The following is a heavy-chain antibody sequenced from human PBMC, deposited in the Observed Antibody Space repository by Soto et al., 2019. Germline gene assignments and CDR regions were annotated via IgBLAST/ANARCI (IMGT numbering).Heavy chain of an antibody. J-gene: IGHJ6*02. CDR3: ARGRRAPRPRGRSYGMGV. Sequence: KPSETLSLSCAVCGECFSGYYWGGICQTPGKGLEWIGEINHSGSTNYNPSLKSRVTISVDTSKNQFSLKLSSVTAADTAVYYCARGRRAPRPRGRSYGMGVWGQGTTVTVSS. V-gene: IGHV4-34*01. CDR1: GECFSGYY. CDR2: INHSGST. D-gene: IGHD1-26*01.